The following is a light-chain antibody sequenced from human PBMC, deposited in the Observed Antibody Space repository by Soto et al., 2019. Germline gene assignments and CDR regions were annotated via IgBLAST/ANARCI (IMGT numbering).Light chain of an antibody. V-gene: IGKV3D-15*01. J-gene: IGKJ2*01. CDR3: QQYHDWPFT. CDR2: GAS. CDR1: QSVNSD. Sequence: EIVMTQSPASLSLSPGDSATLSCRASQSVNSDLAWFQQKPGQPPRLVILGASIGATDIPSRFSGGGSGTEFALTITGLQSGDFAVYYCQQYHDWPFTFGQGAKLEI.